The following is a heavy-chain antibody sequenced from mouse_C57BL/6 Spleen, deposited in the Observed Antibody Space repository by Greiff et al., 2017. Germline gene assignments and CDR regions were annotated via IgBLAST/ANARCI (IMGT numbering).Heavy chain of an antibody. D-gene: IGHD2-5*01. V-gene: IGHV5-17*01. Sequence: VQLMESGGGLVKPGGSLKLSCAASGFTFSDYGMHWVRQAPEKGLEWVAYISSGSSTIYYADTVKGRFTISRDNAKNTLFLQMTSLRSEDTAMYYCARNSNYLYYAMDYWGQGTSVTVSS. CDR2: ISSGSSTI. CDR3: ARNSNYLYYAMDY. CDR1: GFTFSDYG. J-gene: IGHJ4*01.